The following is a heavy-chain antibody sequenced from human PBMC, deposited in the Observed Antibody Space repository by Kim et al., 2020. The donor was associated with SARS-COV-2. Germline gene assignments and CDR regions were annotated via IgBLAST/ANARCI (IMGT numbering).Heavy chain of an antibody. CDR2: ISGSGGST. J-gene: IGHJ4*02. CDR3: AKLSDFWSGFRIDY. CDR1: GFTFSSYA. D-gene: IGHD3-3*01. Sequence: GGSLRLSCAASGFTFSSYAMSWVRQAPGKGLEWVSAISGSGGSTYYADSVKGRFTISRDNSKNTLYLQMNSLRAEDTAVYYCAKLSDFWSGFRIDYWGQGTLVTVSS. V-gene: IGHV3-23*01.